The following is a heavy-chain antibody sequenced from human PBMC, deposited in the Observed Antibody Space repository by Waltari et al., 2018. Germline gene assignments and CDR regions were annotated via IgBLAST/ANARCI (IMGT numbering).Heavy chain of an antibody. CDR3: AAYCSSTSCYGDY. J-gene: IGHJ4*02. D-gene: IGHD2-2*01. V-gene: IGHV4-59*01. Sequence: QVQLQESGPGLVKPSETLSLTCTVSGGSISSNYWNWIRQPPGKGLEWIGYIYYSGSTNYNPSLKSRVTISVDTSKNQFSLKLSSVTAADTAVYYCAAYCSSTSCYGDYWGQGTLVTVSS. CDR1: GGSISSNY. CDR2: IYYSGST.